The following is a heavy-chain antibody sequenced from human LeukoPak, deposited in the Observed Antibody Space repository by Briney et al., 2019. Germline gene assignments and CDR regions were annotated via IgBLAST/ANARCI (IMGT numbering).Heavy chain of an antibody. CDR1: GYSISSGYY. Sequence: SDTLSLTCAVSGYSISSGYYWGWIRQPPGKGLEWIGSIYHSGSTYYNPSLKSRVTISVDTSKNQFSLKLSSVTAADTAVYYRARLPLHSYFDYWGQGTLVTVSS. CDR3: ARLPLHSYFDY. V-gene: IGHV4-38-2*01. J-gene: IGHJ4*02. CDR2: IYHSGST.